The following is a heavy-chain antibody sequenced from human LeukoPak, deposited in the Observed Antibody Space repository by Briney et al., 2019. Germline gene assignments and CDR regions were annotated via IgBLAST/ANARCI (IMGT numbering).Heavy chain of an antibody. Sequence: PSETLSLTCTVSGDSISSYYWSWIRQPPGKGLEWIGYIYYSGSTNYNPSLKSRVTISIDTSQNRFSLKVSSVTAADTAMYYCARGRYIDWRRDPSYFEYWGQGTLVTVSS. CDR1: GDSISSYY. D-gene: IGHD3-9*01. J-gene: IGHJ4*02. CDR2: IYYSGST. CDR3: ARGRYIDWRRDPSYFEY. V-gene: IGHV4-59*12.